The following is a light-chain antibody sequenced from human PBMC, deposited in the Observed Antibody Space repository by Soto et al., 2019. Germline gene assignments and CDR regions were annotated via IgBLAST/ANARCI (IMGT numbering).Light chain of an antibody. CDR1: SSDIGGYNY. V-gene: IGLV2-14*03. Sequence: QSALTQPASVSGSPGQSITISCTGTSSDIGGYNYVSRYQQHPGKAPKLMIYDVSYRPSGVSNRFSGSKSGNTASLTISGLQAEDEADYYCSSYRTTSVVFGGGTKLTVL. J-gene: IGLJ2*01. CDR3: SSYRTTSVV. CDR2: DVS.